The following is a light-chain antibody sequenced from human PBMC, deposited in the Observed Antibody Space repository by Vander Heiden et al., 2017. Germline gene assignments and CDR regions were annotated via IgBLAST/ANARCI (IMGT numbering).Light chain of an antibody. CDR2: DGS. V-gene: IGKV3-11*01. J-gene: IGKJ3*01. CDR3: QQRRNWPPGLT. Sequence: IVFTPSPAPLSLSPGERATPPCQASHSFRHYLAWYQPQPGQAPRLLTYDGSNRATGIPARFSGSGSGTDVTLTSSSREPEDVAVDDCQQRRNWPPGLTFGPGTKVDIK. CDR1: HSFRHY.